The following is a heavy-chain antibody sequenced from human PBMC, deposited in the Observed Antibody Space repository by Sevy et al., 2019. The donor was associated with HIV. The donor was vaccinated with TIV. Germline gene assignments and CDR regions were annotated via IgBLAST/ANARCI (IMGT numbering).Heavy chain of an antibody. CDR1: GYTLTQFS. Sequence: ASVKVSCKVSGYTLTQFSMHWVRQAPGKGLEWMTTFDPEDGDPEDGKTIYAQKFLGRVTMTEDTSTDTAYMELSSLRSADTAVYYCATTKDYYDSSGYPFDYWGQGTLVTVSS. D-gene: IGHD3-22*01. CDR3: ATTKDYYDSSGYPFDY. V-gene: IGHV1-24*01. J-gene: IGHJ4*02. CDR2: FDPEDGDPEDGKT.